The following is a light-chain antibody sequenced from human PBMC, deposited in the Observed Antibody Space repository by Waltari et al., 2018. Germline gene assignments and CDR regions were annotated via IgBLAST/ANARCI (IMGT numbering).Light chain of an antibody. V-gene: IGKV1-39*01. CDR1: QSISSY. CDR2: AAS. CDR3: QQSYSTPRT. Sequence: DIQMTQSPSSLSASVGDRVTITCRARQSISSYLNWYQQKPGKAPKLLIYAASSLQSGVPSRFSGSGSGTDFTLTISSLQPEDFATYYCQQSYSTPRTFGGGTKVEIK. J-gene: IGKJ4*01.